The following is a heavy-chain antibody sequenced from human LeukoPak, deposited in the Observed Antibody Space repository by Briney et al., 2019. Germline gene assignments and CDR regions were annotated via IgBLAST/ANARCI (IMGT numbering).Heavy chain of an antibody. CDR1: GFTFSHYG. Sequence: QSGGSLRLSCAATGFTFSHYGMHRVRQAPGKGLEWVAVIWSDGTNRYYADSVKGRFTISRDDSGNKVYLQMNSLRPEDTGVYYCAKDAQRGFDYSNSLEYWGQGTPVTVST. CDR2: IWSDGTNR. V-gene: IGHV3-33*06. CDR3: AKDAQRGFDYSNSLEY. J-gene: IGHJ4*02. D-gene: IGHD4-11*01.